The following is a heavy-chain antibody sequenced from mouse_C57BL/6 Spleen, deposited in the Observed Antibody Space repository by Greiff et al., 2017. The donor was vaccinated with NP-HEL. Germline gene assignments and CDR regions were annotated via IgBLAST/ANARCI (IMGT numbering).Heavy chain of an antibody. D-gene: IGHD1-1*01. V-gene: IGHV5-16*01. CDR1: GFTFSDYY. CDR3: ARYITTVGDCDV. CDR2: INYDGSST. J-gene: IGHJ1*03. Sequence: VQLKESEGGLVQPGSSMKLSCTASGFTFSDYYMAWVRQVPEKGLEWVANINYDGSSTYYLDSLKSRFIISRDNAKNILYLQMSSLKYEDTAKYYCARYITTVGDCDVWGTGTTVTVSS.